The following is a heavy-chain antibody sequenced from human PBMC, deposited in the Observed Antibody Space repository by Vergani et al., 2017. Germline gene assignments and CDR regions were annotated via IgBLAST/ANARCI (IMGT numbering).Heavy chain of an antibody. V-gene: IGHV5-10-1*01. J-gene: IGHJ4*02. CDR1: GYSFTSYW. Sequence: EVQLVQSGAEVKKPGESLRISCKGSGYSFTSYWISWVRQMPGKGLEWMGRIDPSDSYTNYSPSVQGNVTISTDKSISTAYLQWSSLKASDTAMYYCASFLYLGVDPVCWGQGTLVTVSS. CDR2: IDPSDSYT. CDR3: ASFLYLGVDPVC. D-gene: IGHD3-3*01.